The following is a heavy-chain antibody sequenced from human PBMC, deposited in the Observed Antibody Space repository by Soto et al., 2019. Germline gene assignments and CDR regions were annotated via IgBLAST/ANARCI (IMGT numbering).Heavy chain of an antibody. V-gene: IGHV1-2*02. CDR3: ARGGGVGVAGSAAFDM. D-gene: IGHD3-3*01. Sequence: QLHLGQSGAVVKKPGASVTVSCSASGYPVTAYYMHWVRQATGRGLEWMGGINPATGAAKYTQTFQGRVTMTRDASTSTVFMELSGLTSEDTAVFYCARGGGVGVAGSAAFDMWGQGTLVTVSS. J-gene: IGHJ3*02. CDR1: GYPVTAYY. CDR2: INPATGAA.